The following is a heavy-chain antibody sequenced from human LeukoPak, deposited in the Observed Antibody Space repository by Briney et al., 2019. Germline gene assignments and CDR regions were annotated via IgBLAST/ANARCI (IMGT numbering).Heavy chain of an antibody. CDR1: GGSTSSYY. V-gene: IGHV4-4*09. J-gene: IGHJ6*03. D-gene: IGHD5-18*01. CDR3: ARQGGYRGYMDV. CDR2: IYASGST. Sequence: SETLSLTCTVSGGSTSSYYWSWIRQSPGKGLAWIGYIYASGSTNYNPSLKSRVTISVDMSKNQFSLKLNSVTAADTAVYYCARQGGYRGYMDVWGKGTTVTVSS.